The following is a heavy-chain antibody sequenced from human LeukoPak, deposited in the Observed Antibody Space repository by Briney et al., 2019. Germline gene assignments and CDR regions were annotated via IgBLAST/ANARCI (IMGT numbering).Heavy chain of an antibody. CDR1: GGSISSYY. V-gene: IGHV4-59*08. D-gene: IGHD2-2*01. CDR3: ARHFQLLFYFDY. CDR2: IYYSGST. J-gene: IGHJ4*02. Sequence: SETLSLTCTVSGGSISSYYWSWIRQPPGKGLEWIGYIYYSGSTNYNPSLKSRVTISVDTSKNQSSLKLSSVTAADTAVYYCARHFQLLFYFDYWGQGTLVTVSS.